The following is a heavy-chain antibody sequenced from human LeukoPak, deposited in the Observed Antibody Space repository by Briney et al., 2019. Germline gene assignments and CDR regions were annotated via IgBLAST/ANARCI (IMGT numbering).Heavy chain of an antibody. D-gene: IGHD1-14*01. CDR2: INHGGSSI. Sequence: GRSLRLSCAASGFTFSSYWMHWVRQVPGKGLVWVARINHGGSSITYADSVKGRFTISRDNAKNTLYLQMDSLRAEDTGVYYCARSNQADDYWGQGAMVTVSS. V-gene: IGHV3-74*01. CDR1: GFTFSSYW. CDR3: ARSNQADDY. J-gene: IGHJ4*02.